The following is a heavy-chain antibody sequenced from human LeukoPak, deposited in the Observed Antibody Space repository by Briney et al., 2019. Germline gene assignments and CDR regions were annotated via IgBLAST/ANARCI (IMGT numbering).Heavy chain of an antibody. D-gene: IGHD3-10*01. CDR2: ISSSGTTM. V-gene: IGHV3-11*01. CDR1: GFTFSDYY. J-gene: IGHJ4*02. Sequence: GGSLRLSCAASGFTFSDYYMSWIRQTPGKGLEWLSYISSSGTTMEYAKSVKGRYTISRDNAKDSLYLQMNSLEVEDTAVYYCAKGHTYGMIWGQGTLVSVSS. CDR3: AKGHTYGMI.